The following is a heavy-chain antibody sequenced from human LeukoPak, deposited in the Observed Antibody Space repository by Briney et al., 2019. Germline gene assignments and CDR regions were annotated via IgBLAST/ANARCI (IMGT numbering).Heavy chain of an antibody. V-gene: IGHV4-34*01. D-gene: IGHD3-9*01. J-gene: IGHJ4*02. CDR2: INHSGST. CDR3: AGRLILTGYYRGGEFDY. CDR1: GGSFSGYY. Sequence: SETLSLTCAVYGGSFSGYYWSWIRQPPGKGLEWIGEINHSGSTNYNPSLKSRVTISVDTSKNQFSLKLSSVTAADTAVYYCAGRLILTGYYRGGEFDYWGQGTLVTVSS.